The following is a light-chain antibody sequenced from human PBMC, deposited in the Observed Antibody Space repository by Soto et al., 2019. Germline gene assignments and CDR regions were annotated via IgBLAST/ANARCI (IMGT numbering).Light chain of an antibody. J-gene: IGKJ1*01. CDR3: QQYSSTFST. V-gene: IGKV3-20*01. CDR2: GAS. CDR1: LSISSSY. Sequence: ALTPSPGTPTFSPRQRTTLSCRTSLSISSSYLAWYQQIPGQAPRLLVYGASSRATGIPDRVSGSGSGTDFTLTISRLEPEDFALYYCQQYSSTFSTLGQGTKVDIK.